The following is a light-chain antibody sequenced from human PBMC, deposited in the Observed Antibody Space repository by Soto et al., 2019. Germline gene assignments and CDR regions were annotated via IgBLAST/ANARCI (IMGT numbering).Light chain of an antibody. CDR1: QSVSNNY. J-gene: IGKJ1*01. CDR3: QQYGSSGT. V-gene: IGKV3-20*01. CDR2: GAS. Sequence: GLKQSPGTLSLSPGERATLSCRASQSVSNNYLAWYQQKPGQAPRLLIYGASNRATGIPDRFSGNGSGTDFTLTISRLEPEDFAVYYCQQYGSSGTFGQGTKVDIK.